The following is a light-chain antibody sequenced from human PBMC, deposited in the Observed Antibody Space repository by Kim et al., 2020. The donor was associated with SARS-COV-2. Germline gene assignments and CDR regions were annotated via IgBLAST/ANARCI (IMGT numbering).Light chain of an antibody. V-gene: IGLV1-44*01. CDR1: MSNIGGNV. CDR3: VAWDDSLTGSV. Sequence: GQTVTIPGSGSMSNIGGNVVNWYQQLPGTAPKLLMYSNDYRPSGVPDRFSGSKSGTSASLAISGLQSEDEADYYCVAWDDSLTGSVFGGGTQLTVL. J-gene: IGLJ3*02. CDR2: SND.